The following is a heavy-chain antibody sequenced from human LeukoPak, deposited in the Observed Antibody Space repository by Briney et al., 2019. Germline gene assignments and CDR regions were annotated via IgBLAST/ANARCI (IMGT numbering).Heavy chain of an antibody. CDR1: GGSISSSSYY. J-gene: IGHJ4*02. CDR3: ARGFAYGGHFDY. V-gene: IGHV4-39*01. D-gene: IGHD3-3*01. CDR2: IYYSGST. Sequence: PSETLSLTCTVSGGSISSSSYYWGWIRQPPGKGLEWIGSIYYSGSTYYNPSLKSRVTISVDTSKNQFSLKLSSVTAADTAVYYCARGFAYGGHFDYWGQGTLVTVSS.